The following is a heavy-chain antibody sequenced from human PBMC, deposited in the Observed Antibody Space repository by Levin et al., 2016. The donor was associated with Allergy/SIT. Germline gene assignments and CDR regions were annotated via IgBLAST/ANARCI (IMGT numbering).Heavy chain of an antibody. CDR3: ARDRAPNWLGYYYYMDV. D-gene: IGHD5-12*01. CDR2: IWYDGSNK. CDR1: GFTFSSYG. V-gene: IGHV3-33*01. Sequence: GESLKISCAASGFTFSSYGMHWVRQAPGKGLEWVAVIWYDGSNKYYADSVKGRFTISRDNSKNTLYLQMNSLRAEDTAVYYCARDRAPNWLGYYYYMDVWGKGTTVTVSS. J-gene: IGHJ6*03.